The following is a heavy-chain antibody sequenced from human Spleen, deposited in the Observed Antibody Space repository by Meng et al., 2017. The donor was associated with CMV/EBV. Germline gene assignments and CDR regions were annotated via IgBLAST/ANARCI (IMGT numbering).Heavy chain of an antibody. V-gene: IGHV3-21*01. CDR1: GFTFSSYS. Sequence: GESLKISCAASGFTFSSYSMNWVRQAPGKGLEWVSSISSSSSYIYYADSVKGRFTISRDNAKNSLYLQMNSLRAEDTAVYYCARGAARTRYNWFDPWGQGTLVTVSS. D-gene: IGHD6-6*01. J-gene: IGHJ5*02. CDR3: ARGAARTRYNWFDP. CDR2: ISSSSSYI.